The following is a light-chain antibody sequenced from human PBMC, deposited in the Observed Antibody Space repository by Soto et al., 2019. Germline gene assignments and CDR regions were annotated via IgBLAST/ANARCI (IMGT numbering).Light chain of an antibody. Sequence: DIQMTQSPSTLSASVGDRVTITCRASQSISSWLAWYQQKPGKAPKLLIYKASSLESGVPSRFSGSGSWTEFTLTISSLQPDDFATYYCQQYNSYQTFGQGTKVEIK. CDR3: QQYNSYQT. CDR1: QSISSW. J-gene: IGKJ1*01. V-gene: IGKV1-5*03. CDR2: KAS.